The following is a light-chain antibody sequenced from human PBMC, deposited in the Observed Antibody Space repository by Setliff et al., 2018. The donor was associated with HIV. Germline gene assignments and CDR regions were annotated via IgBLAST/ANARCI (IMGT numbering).Light chain of an antibody. Sequence: LTQPRSVSGSRGQSVILSCTGASNDVGAYDYVSWYQQHPGKTPKLIIYDASKRPSGVPARFSGFKSGNTASLTIFGLQPEDEADYYCCSYAGSYTFVFGTGTKVTVL. CDR3: CSYAGSYTFV. CDR1: SNDVGAYDY. CDR2: DAS. J-gene: IGLJ1*01. V-gene: IGLV2-11*01.